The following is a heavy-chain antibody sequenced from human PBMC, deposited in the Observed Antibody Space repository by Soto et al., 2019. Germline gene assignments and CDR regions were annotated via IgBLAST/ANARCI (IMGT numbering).Heavy chain of an antibody. V-gene: IGHV3-30*04. CDR3: ARGIAPLSKYYFDY. D-gene: IGHD6-13*01. Sequence: QVQLVESGGGVVQPGRSLRLSCAASGFTFSSYAMHWVRQAPGKGLEWVAVISYDGKVKYYADSVKGRFTFSRDNSKNPLSLQLNSLRADDPAVYYCARGIAPLSKYYFDYWGQGTLVTVSS. CDR2: ISYDGKVK. CDR1: GFTFSSYA. J-gene: IGHJ4*02.